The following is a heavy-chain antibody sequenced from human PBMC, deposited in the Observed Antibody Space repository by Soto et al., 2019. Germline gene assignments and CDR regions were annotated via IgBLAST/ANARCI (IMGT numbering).Heavy chain of an antibody. CDR3: ARERGSKSLDV. Sequence: EVQLVESGGGLVQPGGSLRLSCAVSGFTFSNYWMTWVRQAPGKGLEWVANIRQDGSENSYVGSVKGRFTISRDNAKNSLYLHMNSLRAEDTAVYYCARERGSKSLDVWGQGTTVTVSS. CDR2: IRQDGSEN. V-gene: IGHV3-7*03. D-gene: IGHD2-15*01. CDR1: GFTFSNYW. J-gene: IGHJ6*02.